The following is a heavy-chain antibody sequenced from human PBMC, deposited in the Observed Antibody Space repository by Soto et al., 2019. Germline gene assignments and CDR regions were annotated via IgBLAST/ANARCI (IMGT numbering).Heavy chain of an antibody. J-gene: IGHJ5*02. Sequence: QVQLVESGGGVVQPGGSLRLSCAASGFTFSSYDMHWVRQAPGKGLEWVAVIWYDGSNTYYADSVKGRFTISRDNSQNTLYLQVDSLRAEGAAVYYCARDLDCGGDCYSAWGQGTLVTVSS. CDR1: GFTFSSYD. CDR2: IWYDGSNT. D-gene: IGHD2-21*02. CDR3: ARDLDCGGDCYSA. V-gene: IGHV3-33*01.